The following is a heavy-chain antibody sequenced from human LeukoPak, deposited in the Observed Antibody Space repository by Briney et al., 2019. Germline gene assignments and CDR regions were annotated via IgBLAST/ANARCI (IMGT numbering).Heavy chain of an antibody. CDR1: GGSISSSSYY. J-gene: IGHJ6*03. V-gene: IGHV4-39*07. Sequence: SETLSLTCTVSGGSISSSSYYWGWIRQPPGKGLEWIGSIYYSGSTYYNPSLKSRVTISVDTSKNQFSLKLSSVTAADTAVYYCAREIRQTYYYYYYMDVWGKGTTVTVSS. CDR3: AREIRQTYYYYYYMDV. CDR2: IYYSGST.